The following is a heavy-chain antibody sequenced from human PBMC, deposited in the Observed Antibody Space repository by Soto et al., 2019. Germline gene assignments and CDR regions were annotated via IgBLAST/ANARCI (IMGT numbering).Heavy chain of an antibody. Sequence: QVQLQQWGAGLLKPSETLSLTCAVYGGSFSGYYWSWIRQPPGKGLEWIGEINHSGSTNYNPSLKSRVTISVDTSKNQFSLKLSSVTAADTAVYYCARRTRSQKKNAFDIWGQGTMVTVSS. CDR2: INHSGST. CDR3: ARRTRSQKKNAFDI. D-gene: IGHD2-2*01. J-gene: IGHJ3*02. CDR1: GGSFSGYY. V-gene: IGHV4-34*01.